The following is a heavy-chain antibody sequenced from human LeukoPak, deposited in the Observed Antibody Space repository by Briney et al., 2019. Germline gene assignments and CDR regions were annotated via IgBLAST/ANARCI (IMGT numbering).Heavy chain of an antibody. CDR3: ARGGLYSSRHWFDP. V-gene: IGHV4-34*01. D-gene: IGHD6-13*01. J-gene: IGHJ5*02. Sequence: SETLSLTCAVYGGSFSGYYWSWIRQPPGKGLEWIGEINHSGSTNYNPSLKSRVTISVDTSKNQFSLRLSSVTAADTAVYYCARGGLYSSRHWFDPWGQGTLVTVSS. CDR1: GGSFSGYY. CDR2: INHSGST.